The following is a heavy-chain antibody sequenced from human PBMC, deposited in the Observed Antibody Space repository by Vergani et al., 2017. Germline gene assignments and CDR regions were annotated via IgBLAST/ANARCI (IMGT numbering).Heavy chain of an antibody. D-gene: IGHD3-3*01. CDR3: ARDRENAYYDFWSGYYTGVPGSYMDV. CDR2: ISAYNGNT. Sequence: QVQLVQSGAEVKKPGASVKVSCKASGYTFTSYGISWVRQAPGQGLEWMGWISAYNGNTNYAQKLQGRVTMTTDTSTSTAYMELRSLRSDDTAVYYCARDRENAYYDFWSGYYTGVPGSYMDVWGKGTTVTVSS. V-gene: IGHV1-18*01. J-gene: IGHJ6*03. CDR1: GYTFTSYG.